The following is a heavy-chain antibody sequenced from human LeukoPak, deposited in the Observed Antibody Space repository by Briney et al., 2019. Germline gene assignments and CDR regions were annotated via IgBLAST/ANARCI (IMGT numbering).Heavy chain of an antibody. CDR2: IYYSGST. D-gene: IGHD6-25*01. V-gene: IGHV4-30-4*01. CDR3: ARDGQKKGGIVAERGAFDI. J-gene: IGHJ3*02. CDR1: GGSISSGDYY. Sequence: SQTLSLTCTVSGGSISSGDYYWSWIRQPPGKGLEWIGYIYYSGSTYYNPSLKSRVTISVDTSKNQFSLKLSSVTAADTAVYYCARDGQKKGGIVAERGAFDIWGQGTMVTVSS.